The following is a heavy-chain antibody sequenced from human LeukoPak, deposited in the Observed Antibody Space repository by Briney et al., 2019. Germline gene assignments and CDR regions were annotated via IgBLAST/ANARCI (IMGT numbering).Heavy chain of an antibody. V-gene: IGHV3-30*02. CDR2: ISYDGSRK. CDR1: GFTFSNFA. J-gene: IGHJ4*02. D-gene: IGHD5-18*01. Sequence: GGSLRLSCATSGFTFSNFAMHWVRLAPGKGLHWVSFISYDGSRKYYADSVKGRFTISRDSSNSTVHLDMNSLGPEDTAVYFCARDHSYGYAYSFDFWGRGNLVTVSS. CDR3: ARDHSYGYAYSFDF.